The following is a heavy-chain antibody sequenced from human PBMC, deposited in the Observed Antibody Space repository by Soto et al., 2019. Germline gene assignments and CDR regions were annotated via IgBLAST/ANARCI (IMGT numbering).Heavy chain of an antibody. D-gene: IGHD3-3*01. CDR3: AREYDFWSGYRAFDM. CDR2: IYYSGST. V-gene: IGHV4-59*01. J-gene: IGHJ3*02. Sequence: SETLSLTCTVSGGSISSYYWSWIRQPPGKGLEWIGYIYYSGSTNYNPSLKSRVTISVDTSKNQFSLKLSSVTAADTAVYYCAREYDFWSGYRAFDMWGQGTMVTVSS. CDR1: GGSISSYY.